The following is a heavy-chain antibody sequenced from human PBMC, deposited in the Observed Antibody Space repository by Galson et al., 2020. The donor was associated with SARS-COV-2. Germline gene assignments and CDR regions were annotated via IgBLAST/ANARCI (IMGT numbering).Heavy chain of an antibody. CDR2: FYQDGTA. D-gene: IGHD2-8*02. CDR3: ARHAAECSAGICTHHYFAAIDV. V-gene: IGHV4-38-2*01. J-gene: IGHJ6*02. Sequence: SETLSLTCAVSGFSVTRGHFWGWIRQPPGKGLEWIGNFYQDGTAYYNPSLKSRVSISIDTSSNLFSLRLRSVTAADTGVYYCARHAAECSAGICTHHYFAAIDVWGQGTTVIVSS. CDR1: GFSVTRGHF.